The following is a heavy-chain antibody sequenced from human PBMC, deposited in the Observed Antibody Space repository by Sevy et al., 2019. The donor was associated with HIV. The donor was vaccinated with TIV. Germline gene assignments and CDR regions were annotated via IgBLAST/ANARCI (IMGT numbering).Heavy chain of an antibody. Sequence: EGSLRLSCAASGFTFSNAWMSWVRQAPGKGLEWVGRIQSKTDGGTTDYAAPVKGRFTISRDDSKNTLYLQMNSLKTEDTAVYYWTTDLTIPYYWGQGTLVTVSS. V-gene: IGHV3-15*01. J-gene: IGHJ4*02. CDR3: TTDLTIPYY. CDR2: IQSKTDGGTT. CDR1: GFTFSNAW.